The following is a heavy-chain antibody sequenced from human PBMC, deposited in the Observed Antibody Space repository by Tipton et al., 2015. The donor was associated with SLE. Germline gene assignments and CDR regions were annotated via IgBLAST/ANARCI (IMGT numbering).Heavy chain of an antibody. CDR2: INAGNGNT. CDR1: GYTFTSYA. J-gene: IGHJ2*01. V-gene: IGHV1-3*01. Sequence: QSGAEVKKPGASVKVSCKAFGYTFTSYAMHWVRQSPGQWLEWMGWINAGNGNTKYSQKFQGRVTITRDTSASTAYMELSSLRSEDTAVYYCARAVYGDHAWYFDLWCRGTLVTVSS. CDR3: ARAVYGDHAWYFDL. D-gene: IGHD4-17*01.